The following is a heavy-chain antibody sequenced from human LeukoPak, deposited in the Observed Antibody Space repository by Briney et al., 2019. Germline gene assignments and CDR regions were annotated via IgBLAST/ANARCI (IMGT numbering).Heavy chain of an antibody. D-gene: IGHD3-3*01. Sequence: PGGSLRLSCAASGFTFSSYSMNWVRQAPGKGLEWVAVISYDGSNKYYADSVKGRFTISRDNSKNTLYLRMNSLRAEDTAVYYCAKDLTIFGVVITPMDYWGQGTLVTVSS. CDR3: AKDLTIFGVVITPMDY. CDR2: ISYDGSNK. J-gene: IGHJ4*02. V-gene: IGHV3-30*18. CDR1: GFTFSSYS.